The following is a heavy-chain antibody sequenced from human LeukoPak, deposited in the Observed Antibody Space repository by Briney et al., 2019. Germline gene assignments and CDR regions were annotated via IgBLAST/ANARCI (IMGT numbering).Heavy chain of an antibody. Sequence: AGGSLRLSCAASGFTFSDYYMSWVRQPPGKGLEWVGEIYLRGNTNYNPSLESRVTISVDKSKTQLSLRLESVTAADTAVYYCARGTITTVTDSWGPGTLVTVSS. D-gene: IGHD4-17*01. CDR1: GFTFSDYY. J-gene: IGHJ4*02. V-gene: IGHV4-34*01. CDR2: IYLRGNT. CDR3: ARGTITTVTDS.